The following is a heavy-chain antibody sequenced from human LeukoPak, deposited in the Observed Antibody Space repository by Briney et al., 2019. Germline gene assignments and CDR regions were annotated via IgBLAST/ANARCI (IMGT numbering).Heavy chain of an antibody. D-gene: IGHD3-10*01. J-gene: IGHJ3*02. CDR1: GYTFMSFY. CDR2: ISPSGSST. CDR3: AAATRLLWFGELPYDAFDI. V-gene: IGHV1-46*01. Sequence: ASVKVSCKASGYTFMSFYMHWVRQAPGQGLEWMGIISPSGSSTTYAQRFQGRVTMTRDMSTSTAYMELSSLRSEDTAVYYCAAATRLLWFGELPYDAFDIWGQGTMVTVSS.